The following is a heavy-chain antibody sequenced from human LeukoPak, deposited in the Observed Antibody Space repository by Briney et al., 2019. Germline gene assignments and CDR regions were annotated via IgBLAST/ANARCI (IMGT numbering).Heavy chain of an antibody. D-gene: IGHD3-16*02. CDR2: IYYSGST. J-gene: IGHJ4*02. CDR3: ARHRVAYYDYVWGSYRYRYFDY. V-gene: IGHV4-59*08. CDR1: GGSISSYY. Sequence: SETLSLTCTVSGGSISSYYWSWIRQPPGKGLEWIGYIYYSGSTNYNPSLKSRVTISVDTSKNQFSLKLSSVTAADTAVYYCARHRVAYYDYVWGSYRYRYFDYWGQGTLVTVSS.